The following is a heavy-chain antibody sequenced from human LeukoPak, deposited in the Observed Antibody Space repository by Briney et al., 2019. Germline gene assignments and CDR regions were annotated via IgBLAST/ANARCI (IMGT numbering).Heavy chain of an antibody. D-gene: IGHD6-13*01. CDR1: GFTFSSYW. CDR2: IKQDGSEK. J-gene: IGHJ4*02. Sequence: GGSLRLSCAASGFTFSSYWMSWVRQAPGKGLEWVANIKQDGSEKYYVDSVKGRFTISRDNAKNSLYLQMNSLRAEDTAVYYCARDPTGYSSSWFPSYYFDYWGQGTLVTVSS. CDR3: ARDPTGYSSSWFPSYYFDY. V-gene: IGHV3-7*01.